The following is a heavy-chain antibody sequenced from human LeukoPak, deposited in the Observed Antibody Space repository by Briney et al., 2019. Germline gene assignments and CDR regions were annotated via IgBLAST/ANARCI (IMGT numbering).Heavy chain of an antibody. CDR3: AIEQPQDY. CDR1: RFTFSSYD. D-gene: IGHD6-13*01. CDR2: IGTAGDT. Sequence: PGGSLRLSCAASRFTFSSYDMHWVRQATGKGLEWVSAIGTAGDTYYPGSVKGRFTISRDNAKNSLYLQMNSLRAEDTAVYCCAIEQPQDYWGQGTLVTVSS. J-gene: IGHJ4*02. V-gene: IGHV3-13*01.